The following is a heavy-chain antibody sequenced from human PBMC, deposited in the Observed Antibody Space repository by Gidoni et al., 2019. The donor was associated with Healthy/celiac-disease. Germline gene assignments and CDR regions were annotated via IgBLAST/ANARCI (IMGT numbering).Heavy chain of an antibody. Sequence: EVQLVESGGGLVQPGGSLRLSCAASGFTFSSYAMHWVRQAPGKGLEYVSAISSNWGSTYYANSVKGRFTISRDNSKNTLYLQMGSLRAEDMAVYYCARGAPYCSSTSCYLSYYGMDVWGQGTTVTVSS. J-gene: IGHJ6*02. CDR2: ISSNWGST. CDR1: GFTFSSYA. CDR3: ARGAPYCSSTSCYLSYYGMDV. D-gene: IGHD2-2*01. V-gene: IGHV3-64*01.